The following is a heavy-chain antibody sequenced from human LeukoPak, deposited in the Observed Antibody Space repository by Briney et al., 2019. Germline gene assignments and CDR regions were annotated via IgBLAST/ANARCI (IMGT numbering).Heavy chain of an antibody. V-gene: IGHV4-39*01. D-gene: IGHD4-17*01. CDR2: IYYSGST. CDR3: ARVGQYGDYPDY. J-gene: IGHJ4*02. Sequence: SETLSLTCTVSGGSISSSSYYWGWIRQPPGKGLEWTGSIYYSGSTYYNPSLKSRVTISVDTSKNQFSLKLSSVTAADTAVYYCARVGQYGDYPDYWGQGTLVTVSS. CDR1: GGSISSSSYY.